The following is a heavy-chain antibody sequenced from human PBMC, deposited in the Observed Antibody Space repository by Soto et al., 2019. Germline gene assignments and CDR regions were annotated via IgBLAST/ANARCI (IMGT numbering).Heavy chain of an antibody. V-gene: IGHV3-48*03. CDR2: IGRSGETI. J-gene: IGHJ4*02. Sequence: GGSLRLSCVGSGFTFSSFEMNWVHQSPGKGLEWLSYIGRSGETIYYADSVKGRFNISRDNAKSSLFLQMNGLRDEETGIYYCARDSRGGAARRPTFYYWGRGTLVTVSS. D-gene: IGHD6-6*01. CDR3: ARDSRGGAARRPTFYY. CDR1: GFTFSSFE.